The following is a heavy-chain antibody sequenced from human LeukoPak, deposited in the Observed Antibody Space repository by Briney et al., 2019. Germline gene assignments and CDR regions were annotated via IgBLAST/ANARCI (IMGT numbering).Heavy chain of an antibody. J-gene: IGHJ4*02. V-gene: IGHV3-7*01. CDR3: ATDRGWRTSGYYLYYFEY. Sequence: PGGSLRLSCAASGFTFSSYWMSWVRQAPGKGLEWVANIKQDGSEKYYVDSVRGRFTISRDNTKNSLYLRMSSLRAEDTAVYYCATDRGWRTSGYYLYYFEYWGQGTLVTFSS. CDR1: GFTFSSYW. CDR2: IKQDGSEK. D-gene: IGHD3-3*01.